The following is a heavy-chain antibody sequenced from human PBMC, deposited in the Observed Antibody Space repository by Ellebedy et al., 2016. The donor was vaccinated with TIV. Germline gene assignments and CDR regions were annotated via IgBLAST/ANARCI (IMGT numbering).Heavy chain of an antibody. CDR3: ARGAAAGFFWYFDL. Sequence: AASVKVSCKASGYTFTSYAMNWVRQAPGQGLEWMGWINTNTGNPTYAQGLTGRFVFSLDTYVSTAYLQISSLKAEDTAVYYCARGAAAGFFWYFDLWGRGTLVTVSS. CDR1: GYTFTSYA. J-gene: IGHJ2*01. V-gene: IGHV7-4-1*02. D-gene: IGHD6-13*01. CDR2: INTNTGNP.